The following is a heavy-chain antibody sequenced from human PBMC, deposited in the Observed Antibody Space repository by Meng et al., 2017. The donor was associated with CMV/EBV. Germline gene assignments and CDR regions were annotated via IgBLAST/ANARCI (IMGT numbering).Heavy chain of an antibody. CDR2: IYTSGST. CDR3: AREEYQPTHNWFDP. CDR1: GCSISSYY. Sequence: ASGCSISSYYWSWIRQPAGKGLEWIGRIYTSGSTNYTPALKSRVTMSVDTSKNQFSLKLSSVTAADTAVYYCAREEYQPTHNWFDPWGQGTLVTSPQ. D-gene: IGHD2-2*01. V-gene: IGHV4-4*07. J-gene: IGHJ5*02.